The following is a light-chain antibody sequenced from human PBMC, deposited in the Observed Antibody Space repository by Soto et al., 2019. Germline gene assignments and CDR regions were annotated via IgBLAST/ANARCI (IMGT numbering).Light chain of an antibody. CDR2: GAS. CDR3: QQYNDWPRP. CDR1: QSVDNY. Sequence: ILMTQSPDTLSVSLGQRVTLSCRASQSVDNYLAWYQQRPGQSPRLLIYGASTRATGVPARFSGSGSGTDFTLTISSLQSEDLAVYYCQQYNDWPRPFGPGNKVELK. J-gene: IGKJ1*01. V-gene: IGKV3-15*01.